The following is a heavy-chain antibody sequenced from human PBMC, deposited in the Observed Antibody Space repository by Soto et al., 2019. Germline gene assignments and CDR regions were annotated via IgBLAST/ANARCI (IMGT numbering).Heavy chain of an antibody. D-gene: IGHD3-10*01. J-gene: IGHJ4*02. CDR2: ISKSGGTI. Sequence: ESGGDLVQPGGSLRLSCAASGFTFSDYEMKWVRQAPGKGLEWISYISKSGGTIYYADSVKGRFTISRDNAKNSVYLQMNSLRAEDTAIYYCAREGRYYCDYWGQGTLVTVSS. CDR1: GFTFSDYE. CDR3: AREGRYYCDY. V-gene: IGHV3-48*03.